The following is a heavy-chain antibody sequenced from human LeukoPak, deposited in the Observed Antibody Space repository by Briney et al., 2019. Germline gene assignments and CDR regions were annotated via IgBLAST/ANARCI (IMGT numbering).Heavy chain of an antibody. CDR2: TFYSGNT. D-gene: IGHD3-10*01. CDR3: ARGLNVLLWFGELEY. V-gene: IGHV4-31*02. J-gene: IGHJ4*02. Sequence: SWVRQPPGKGLEWIGYTFYSGNTDYNPSLKSRVTISADTSKNQFFLRLTSVTTADTAVYYCARGLNVLLWFGELEYWGRGALVTVSS.